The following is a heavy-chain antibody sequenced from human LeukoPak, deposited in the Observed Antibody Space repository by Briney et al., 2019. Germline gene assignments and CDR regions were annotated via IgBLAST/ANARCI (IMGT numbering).Heavy chain of an antibody. CDR1: GYTFTGYY. CDR3: AREGDLGRYCSSTSCYRSYYFDY. CDR2: INPNSGGT. Sequence: ASVKVSCKASGYTFTGYYMHWVRQAPGQGLEWMGWINPNSGGTNYAQKFQGRVTMTRDTSISTAYMELSRLRSDDTAVYYCAREGDLGRYCSSTSCYRSYYFDYWGQGTLVTVSS. D-gene: IGHD2-2*02. J-gene: IGHJ4*02. V-gene: IGHV1-2*02.